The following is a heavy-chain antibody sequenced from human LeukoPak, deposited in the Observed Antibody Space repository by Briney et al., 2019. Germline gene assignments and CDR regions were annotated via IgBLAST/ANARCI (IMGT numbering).Heavy chain of an antibody. V-gene: IGHV3-23*01. Sequence: GGSLRPSCAASGFTFSSYAMSWVRQAPGKGLEWVSAISGSGGSTYYADSVKGRFTISRDNSKNTLYLQMNSLRAEDTAVYYCAKDLLDPSPLPPSDYEDAFDIWGQGTMVTVSS. J-gene: IGHJ3*02. D-gene: IGHD5-12*01. CDR2: ISGSGGST. CDR1: GFTFSSYA. CDR3: AKDLLDPSPLPPSDYEDAFDI.